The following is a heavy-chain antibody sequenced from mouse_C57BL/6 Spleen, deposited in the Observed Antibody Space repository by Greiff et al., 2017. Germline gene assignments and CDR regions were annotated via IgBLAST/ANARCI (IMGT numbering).Heavy chain of an antibody. Sequence: VQLQQPGAELVKPGASVKLSCKASGYTFTSYWMHWVKQRPGRGLEWIGRIDPNSGGTKYNEKFKSKATLTVDKPSSTAYMQLSSLTSEDSAVYYCASGNWDLYDAMDYWGQGTSVTVSS. CDR1: GYTFTSYW. J-gene: IGHJ4*01. D-gene: IGHD4-1*01. V-gene: IGHV1-72*01. CDR3: ASGNWDLYDAMDY. CDR2: IDPNSGGT.